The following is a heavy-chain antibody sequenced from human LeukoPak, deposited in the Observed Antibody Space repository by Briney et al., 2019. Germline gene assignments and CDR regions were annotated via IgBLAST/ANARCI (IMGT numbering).Heavy chain of an antibody. V-gene: IGHV4-39*07. CDR1: GGSISSSSYY. D-gene: IGHD3-9*01. Sequence: SETLSLTCTVSGGSISSSSYYWGWIRQPPGKGLEWIGSIYYSGSTYYNPSLKSRVTISVDTSKNQFSLKLSSVTAADTAVYYCAMGPLVLRYFDWLSGGFDYWGQGTLVTVSS. J-gene: IGHJ4*02. CDR2: IYYSGST. CDR3: AMGPLVLRYFDWLSGGFDY.